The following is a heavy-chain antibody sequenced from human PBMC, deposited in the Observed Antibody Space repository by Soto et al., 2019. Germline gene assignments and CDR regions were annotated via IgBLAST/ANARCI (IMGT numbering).Heavy chain of an antibody. V-gene: IGHV1-2*02. CDR3: ARGGGVGVAGSAAFDM. Sequence: QLHLVQSGAVVKKPGASVTVSCSASGYPVTAYYMHWVRQAPGRGLEWMGGINPATGAAKYTQTFQGRVTMTRDTSTSTVFMELSGLTSEDTAVFYGARGGGVGVAGSAAFDMWDQGTLVTVSS. CDR2: INPATGAA. CDR1: GYPVTAYY. D-gene: IGHD3-3*01. J-gene: IGHJ3*02.